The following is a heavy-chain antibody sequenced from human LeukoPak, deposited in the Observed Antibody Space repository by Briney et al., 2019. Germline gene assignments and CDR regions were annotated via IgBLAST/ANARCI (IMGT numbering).Heavy chain of an antibody. D-gene: IGHD5-12*01. CDR2: INPNSGGT. CDR1: GYTFTGYY. Sequence: ASVRVSCKASGYTFTGYYMHWVRQAPGQGLEWMGWINPNSGGTNYAQKFQGRVTMTRDTSISTAYMELSRLRSDDTAVYYCARVPRGLVATIFSIWGQGTLVTVSS. CDR3: ARVPRGLVATIFSI. J-gene: IGHJ4*02. V-gene: IGHV1-2*02.